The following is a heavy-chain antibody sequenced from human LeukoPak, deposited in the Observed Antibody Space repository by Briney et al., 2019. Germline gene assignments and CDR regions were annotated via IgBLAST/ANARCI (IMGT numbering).Heavy chain of an antibody. V-gene: IGHV4-39*07. CDR1: GGSISSRSYY. Sequence: PSETLSLTCTVSGGSISSRSYYWGWIRQPPGKGLEWIGSIYYSEGTYYNPSLKSRVTISVDTSKNQFSLKLSSVTAADTAVYYCARPRRSGGSYSSWGQGTLVTVSS. CDR2: IYYSEGT. D-gene: IGHD1-26*01. J-gene: IGHJ5*02. CDR3: ARPRRSGGSYSS.